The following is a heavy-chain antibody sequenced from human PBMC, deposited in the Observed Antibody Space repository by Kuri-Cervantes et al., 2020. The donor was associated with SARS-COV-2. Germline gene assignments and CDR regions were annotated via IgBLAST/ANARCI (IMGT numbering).Heavy chain of an antibody. V-gene: IGHV3-23*01. J-gene: IGHJ4*02. CDR2: ISGSGGST. D-gene: IGHD2-2*01. CDR3: AKWEYQLLWPFDY. Sequence: GGSLRLSCTASGFTFSSYAMSWVRQAPGKGLEWVSAISGSGGSTYYADSVKGRFTISRDNSKNTLYLQMNSLRAEDTAVYYCAKWEYQLLWPFDYWGQGTLVTVSS. CDR1: GFTFSSYA.